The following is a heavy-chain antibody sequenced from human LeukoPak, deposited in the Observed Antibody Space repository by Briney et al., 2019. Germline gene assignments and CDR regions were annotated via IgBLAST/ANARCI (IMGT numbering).Heavy chain of an antibody. J-gene: IGHJ3*02. CDR1: GGSISSYY. V-gene: IGHV4-4*07. CDR3: ARVKSSGWGGAFDI. CDR2: IYTSGST. Sequence: SETLSLTCTVSGGSISSYYRSWIRQPAGKGLEWIGRIYTSGSTNYNPSLKSRVTMSVDTSKNQFSLKLSSVTAADTAVYYCARVKSSGWGGAFDIWGQGTMVTVSS. D-gene: IGHD6-19*01.